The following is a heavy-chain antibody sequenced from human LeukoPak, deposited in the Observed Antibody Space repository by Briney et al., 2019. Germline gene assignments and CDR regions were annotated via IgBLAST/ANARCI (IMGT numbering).Heavy chain of an antibody. CDR2: ISPGGDKL. D-gene: IGHD3-10*01. J-gene: IGHJ6*03. Sequence: GGSLRLSCAASGFIFRNYGMNWVRQAPGRGLEWVSGISPGGDKLYYADSVRGRFTISRDNAKNSLYLQMNSLGAEDTAVYYCARDHFELLWFGESAPYYYYYMDVWGKGTTVTVSS. CDR3: ARDHFELLWFGESAPYYYYYMDV. V-gene: IGHV3-21*01. CDR1: GFIFRNYG.